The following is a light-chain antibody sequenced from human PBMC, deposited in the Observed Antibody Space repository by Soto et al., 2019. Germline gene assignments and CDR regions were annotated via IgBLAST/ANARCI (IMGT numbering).Light chain of an antibody. CDR1: NSNIGTGTNP. Sequence: QSVLTQPPSVSQAPRQRVTISCSGSNSNIGTGTNPVNWYQQLPGKAPKLLIYYDHLLPSGVSDRFSGSKSGNSASLAISGLQSEDEAHYYCSAWDDSLNGWVFGGGTKLTVL. J-gene: IGLJ2*01. CDR2: YDH. V-gene: IGLV1-36*01. CDR3: SAWDDSLNGWV.